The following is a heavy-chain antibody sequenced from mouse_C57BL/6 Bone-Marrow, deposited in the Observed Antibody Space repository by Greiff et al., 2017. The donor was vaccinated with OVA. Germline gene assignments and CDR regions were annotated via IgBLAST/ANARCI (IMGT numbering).Heavy chain of an antibody. CDR2: ISDGGSYT. CDR3: ARDGGLGAYYFDY. CDR1: GFTFSSYA. V-gene: IGHV5-4*01. Sequence: DVMLVESGGGLVKPGGSLKLSCAASGFTFSSYAMSWVRQTPEKRLEWVATISDGGSYTYYPDNVKGRFTISRDNAKNNLYLQMSQLKSEDTAMYYCARDGGLGAYYFDYWGQGTTLTVSS. J-gene: IGHJ2*01. D-gene: IGHD2-4*01.